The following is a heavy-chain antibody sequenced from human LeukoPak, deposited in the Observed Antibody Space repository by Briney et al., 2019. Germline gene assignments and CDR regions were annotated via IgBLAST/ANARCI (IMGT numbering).Heavy chain of an antibody. V-gene: IGHV3-21*01. CDR3: ARDPSSGWYLKGWFDP. CDR1: GFTFSSYN. D-gene: IGHD6-19*01. CDR2: ISSSSNYI. J-gene: IGHJ5*02. Sequence: GGSLRLSCAASGFTFSSYNMNWVRQAPGKGLEWVSSISSSSNYIYYADSVKGRFTISRDNAKNSLYLQMNSLRAEDTAVYYCARDPSSGWYLKGWFDPWGQGTLVTVSS.